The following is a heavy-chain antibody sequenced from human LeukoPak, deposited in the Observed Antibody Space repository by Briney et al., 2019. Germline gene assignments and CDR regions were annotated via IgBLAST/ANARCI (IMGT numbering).Heavy chain of an antibody. CDR3: ARDLGGSGSVWFDP. J-gene: IGHJ5*02. D-gene: IGHD3-10*01. CDR1: GFTFSSYW. Sequence: GXXMRLSCAASGFTFSSYWMSWVRQAPGKGLEWVANIKQEGSEKYYVDSVKGRFTISRDNAKNSLYLQMNSLRAEDTAVYYCARDLGGSGSVWFDPWGQGTLVTVSS. CDR2: IKQEGSEK. V-gene: IGHV3-7*01.